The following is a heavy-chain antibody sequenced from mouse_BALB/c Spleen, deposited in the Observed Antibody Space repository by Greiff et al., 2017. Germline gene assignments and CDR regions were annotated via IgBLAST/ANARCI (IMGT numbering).Heavy chain of an antibody. Sequence: EVNLVESGGGLVQPGGSRKLSCAASGFTFSSFGMHWVRQAPEKGLEWVAYISSGSSTIYYADTVKGRFTISRDNPKNTLFLQMTSLRSEDTAMYYCARLDWDGAMDYWGQGTSVTVSS. CDR1: GFTFSSFG. CDR2: ISSGSSTI. D-gene: IGHD4-1*01. CDR3: ARLDWDGAMDY. V-gene: IGHV5-17*02. J-gene: IGHJ4*01.